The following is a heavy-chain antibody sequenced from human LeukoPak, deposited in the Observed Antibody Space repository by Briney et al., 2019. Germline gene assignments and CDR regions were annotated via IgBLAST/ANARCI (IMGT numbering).Heavy chain of an antibody. J-gene: IGHJ5*02. CDR2: INPNSGGT. D-gene: IGHD6-13*01. CDR1: GYTFTGYY. CDR3: ARGIAATTTVFDP. Sequence: ASVKVSRKASGYTFTGYYMHWVRQAPGQGLEWMGWINPNSGGTNYAQKFQGWVTMTRDTSISTAYMELSRLRSDDTAVYYCARGIAATTTVFDPWGQGTLVTVSS. V-gene: IGHV1-2*04.